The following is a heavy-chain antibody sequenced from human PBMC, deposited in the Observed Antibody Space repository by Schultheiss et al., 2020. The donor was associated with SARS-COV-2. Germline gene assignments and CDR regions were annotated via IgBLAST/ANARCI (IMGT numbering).Heavy chain of an antibody. J-gene: IGHJ6*02. CDR3: ARDNDFWSGYYGMDV. V-gene: IGHV1-2*02. Sequence: ASVKVSCKASGYTFTGYYMHWVRQAPGQGLEWMGWINPNSGGTNYAQKFQGRVTMTRDTSISTAYMELSRLRSDDTAVYYCARDNDFWSGYYGMDVWGQGTTVTVSS. D-gene: IGHD3-3*01. CDR1: GYTFTGYY. CDR2: INPNSGGT.